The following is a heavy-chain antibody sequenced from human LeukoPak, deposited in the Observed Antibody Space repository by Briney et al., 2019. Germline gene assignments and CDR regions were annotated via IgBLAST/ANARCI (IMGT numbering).Heavy chain of an antibody. CDR2: ISSSSSTI. Sequence: GGSLRLSCAASGLIVSTNYMSWVRQAPGKGLEWVSYISSSSSTIYYADSVKGRFTISRDNAKNSLYLQMNSLRAEDTAVYYCAGQDCSSTSCYPDWFDPWGQGTLVTVSS. J-gene: IGHJ5*02. V-gene: IGHV3-48*01. CDR1: GLIVSTNY. CDR3: AGQDCSSTSCYPDWFDP. D-gene: IGHD2-2*01.